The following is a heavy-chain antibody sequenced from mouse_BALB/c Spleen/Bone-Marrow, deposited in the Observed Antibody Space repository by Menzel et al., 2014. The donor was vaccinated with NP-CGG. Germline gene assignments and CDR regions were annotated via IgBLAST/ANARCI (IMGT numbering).Heavy chain of an antibody. Sequence: LVKTGASVKISCKASDYSFXDYYKHWVKQTHGKSLEWIGYISCYNGATSYNQKFKGKATFTVDTSSSTAYMQFSSLTSEDSAVYYCARSEGIYYYGSSYAMDYWGQGTSVTVSS. J-gene: IGHJ4*01. CDR3: ARSEGIYYYGSSYAMDY. CDR1: DYSFXDYY. V-gene: IGHV1S34*01. CDR2: ISCYNGAT. D-gene: IGHD1-1*01.